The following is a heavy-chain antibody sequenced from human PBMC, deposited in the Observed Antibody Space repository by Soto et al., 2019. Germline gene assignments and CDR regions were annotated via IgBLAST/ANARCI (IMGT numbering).Heavy chain of an antibody. CDR1: GVSLSTSGVR. Sequence: EAEPTQVNPTQTRTMTCTYSGVSLSTSGVRVRWIRQPPGKALEWLARIDWDDDKFYSTSLKTRLTISKDTSKNQVVLTMPNMDPVDTATYYCAAVRCLEWSNVLMDVWGQGTTVTVSS. D-gene: IGHD3-3*01. V-gene: IGHV2-70*04. CDR2: IDWDDDK. CDR3: AAVRCLEWSNVLMDV. J-gene: IGHJ6*02.